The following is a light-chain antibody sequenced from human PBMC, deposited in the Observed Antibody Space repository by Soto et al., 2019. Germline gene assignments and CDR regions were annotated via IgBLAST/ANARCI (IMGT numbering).Light chain of an antibody. CDR1: SSDVGNYNL. J-gene: IGLJ1*01. Sequence: QSALTQPASVSGSPGQSITISCTGTSSDVGNYNLVSWYQQHPGKAPKLMIYEGSKRPSGVSNRFSGSKSGITASLTISGLQAEDEADYYCCSYVGSSTYVFGTGTKLTVL. CDR3: CSYVGSSTYV. V-gene: IGLV2-23*01. CDR2: EGS.